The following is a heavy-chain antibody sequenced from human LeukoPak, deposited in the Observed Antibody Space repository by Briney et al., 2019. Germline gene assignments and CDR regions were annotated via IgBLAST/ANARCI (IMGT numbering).Heavy chain of an antibody. D-gene: IGHD3-3*01. CDR2: ISGSGGST. CDR1: GFTFSSYA. CDR3: AKDPQTSFEVVHFFDY. V-gene: IGHV3-23*01. J-gene: IGHJ4*02. Sequence: GGSLRLSCAASGFTFSSYAMSWVRQAPGKGLEWVSAISGSGGSTYYADSVKGRFTISRDNSKNTLYLQMNSLRAEDTAVYYCAKDPQTSFEVVHFFDYWGQGTLVTVSS.